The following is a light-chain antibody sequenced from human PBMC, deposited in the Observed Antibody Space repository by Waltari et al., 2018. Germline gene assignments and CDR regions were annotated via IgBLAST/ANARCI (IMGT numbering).Light chain of an antibody. CDR2: DAS. CDR1: QSISKY. V-gene: IGKV3-20*01. CDR3: QKYGSLPAT. J-gene: IGKJ1*01. Sequence: EILLTQSPGTLSLSPGGRATLSCRASQSISKYLAWYQQKPGQAPRLRIYDASIRATGIPERFSGSGYGTDFSLTSSRLEPEDYAVYYCQKYGSLPATFGRGTKVEIK.